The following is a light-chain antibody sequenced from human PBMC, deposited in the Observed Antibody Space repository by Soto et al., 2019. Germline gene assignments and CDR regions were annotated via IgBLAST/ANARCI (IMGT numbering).Light chain of an antibody. CDR2: DNN. Sequence: QSVLTQPPSVSAAPGQKVTISCSGSSSNIGNNYVSWYQQLPGTAPKLLIYDNNKRRSGIPVRFSGSKSGTSAALGITGLQTGEEADYYCGTWDSSLSDCSYVFGTGTKV. J-gene: IGLJ1*01. V-gene: IGLV1-51*01. CDR3: GTWDSSLSDCSYV. CDR1: SSNIGNNY.